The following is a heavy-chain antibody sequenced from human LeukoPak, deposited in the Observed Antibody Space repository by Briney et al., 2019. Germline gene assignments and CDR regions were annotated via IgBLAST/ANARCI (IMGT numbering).Heavy chain of an antibody. CDR2: ISWDSGSI. V-gene: IGHV3-9*01. D-gene: IGHD3-3*01. J-gene: IGHJ3*01. CDR1: GFTFDDYA. CDR3: ARVMSGSYVILDL. Sequence: GRSLRLSCAASGFTFDDYAMHWVRQAPGKGLEWVSGISWDSGSIGYADSVKGRFTISRDNAKNSLYLQMNSLRAEDTAVYYCARVMSGSYVILDLWGQGTMVTVSS.